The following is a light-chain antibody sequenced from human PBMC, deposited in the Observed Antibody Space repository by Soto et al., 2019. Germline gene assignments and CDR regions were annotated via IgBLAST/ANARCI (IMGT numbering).Light chain of an antibody. CDR1: QSVSSY. V-gene: IGKV3-11*01. J-gene: IGKJ4*01. CDR3: QQRRVWPST. CDR2: DAS. Sequence: EIVLTQSPATLSLSPVERAALSCRASQSVSSYLAWYQQKPGQAPRLLMYDASKRAPGIPARFTGSGSGTYFTLTISSLEPEDFAVYLWQQRRVWPSTFDGGTKVEI.